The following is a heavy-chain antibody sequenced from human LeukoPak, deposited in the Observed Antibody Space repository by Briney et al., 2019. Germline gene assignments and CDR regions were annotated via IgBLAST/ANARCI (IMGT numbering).Heavy chain of an antibody. D-gene: IGHD6-13*01. J-gene: IGHJ5*02. CDR3: ARDRSSSYTRDWFDP. V-gene: IGHV4-4*07. CDR2: IYNSESI. Sequence: SETLSLTCTVSGGSISGYYWSWIRQPAGQGLEWIGRIYNSESINYNPSLKSRVTMSIDTSKNQFSLKLNSVTAADTAVYYCARDRSSSYTRDWFDPWGQGALVTVSS. CDR1: GGSISGYY.